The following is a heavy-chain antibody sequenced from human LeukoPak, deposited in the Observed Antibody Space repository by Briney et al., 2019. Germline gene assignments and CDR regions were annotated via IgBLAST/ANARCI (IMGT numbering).Heavy chain of an antibody. CDR3: AKRSPPY. CDR1: GFSISTND. V-gene: IGHV3-66*04. Sequence: GGSLRLSCTAPGFSISTNDMNWVRQAPGKGLEWVSLIYISGITKYADSVQGRFTISRDTSTLYLQTNSLRAEDTAVYYCAKRSPPYWGQGTLVTVSS. D-gene: IGHD3-10*01. J-gene: IGHJ4*02. CDR2: IYISGIT.